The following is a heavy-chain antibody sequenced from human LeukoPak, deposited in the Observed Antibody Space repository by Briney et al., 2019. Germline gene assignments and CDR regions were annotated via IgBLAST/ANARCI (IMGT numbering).Heavy chain of an antibody. CDR3: AAGDYGDYVGAFDI. J-gene: IGHJ3*02. D-gene: IGHD4-17*01. CDR2: TYYRSKWYN. Sequence: SQTLPLTCAISGDSVSSNSAAWNWIRQSPSRGLEWLGRTYYRSKWYNDYAVSVKSRITINPDTSKNQFSLQLNSVTPEDTAVYYCAAGDYGDYVGAFDIWGQGTMVTVSS. V-gene: IGHV6-1*01. CDR1: GDSVSSNSAA.